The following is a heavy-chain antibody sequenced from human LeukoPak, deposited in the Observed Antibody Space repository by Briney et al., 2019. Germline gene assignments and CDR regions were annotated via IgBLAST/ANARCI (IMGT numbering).Heavy chain of an antibody. Sequence: GGSLRLFCAAAGFTLSNYGMRWVRQARGEGLEWVLVISGSGATTYYADCVKGRFTISRDNSKNIMFMKMNSLRAEDTAVYYCAKGDTGVIRRYYFDFWGQGTLVTVSS. CDR2: ISGSGATT. J-gene: IGHJ4*02. D-gene: IGHD5-18*01. CDR1: GFTLSNYG. CDR3: AKGDTGVIRRYYFDF. V-gene: IGHV3-23*01.